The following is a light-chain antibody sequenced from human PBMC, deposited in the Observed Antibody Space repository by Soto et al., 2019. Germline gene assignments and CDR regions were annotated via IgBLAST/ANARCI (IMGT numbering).Light chain of an antibody. CDR2: AAS. Sequence: DIQMTQSPSSLSASVGDRVTITCRASQSVGNFLNWYQQKPGLPPKYLIYAASNLQSGVPSRFSGSGSGTDFTLTIDNLQHEDSATYYCQQSHSTPPTFGPGTKLEIK. CDR3: QQSHSTPPT. CDR1: QSVGNF. J-gene: IGKJ2*01. V-gene: IGKV1-39*01.